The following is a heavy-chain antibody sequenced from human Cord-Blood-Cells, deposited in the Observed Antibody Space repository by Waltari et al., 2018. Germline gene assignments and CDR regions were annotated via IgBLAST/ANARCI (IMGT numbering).Heavy chain of an antibody. J-gene: IGHJ5*02. CDR3: ARAQSGLFDP. V-gene: IGHV4-34*01. Sequence: QVQLQQWGAGLLKPSETLSLTCAVYGGSFSGYYWSWIRQPPGKGLEWIGEITHSGSTNYNPSLKSRVTISVDTSKNQFSLKLSSVTAADTAVYYCARAQSGLFDPWGQGTLVTVSS. CDR1: GGSFSGYY. CDR2: ITHSGST. D-gene: IGHD1-26*01.